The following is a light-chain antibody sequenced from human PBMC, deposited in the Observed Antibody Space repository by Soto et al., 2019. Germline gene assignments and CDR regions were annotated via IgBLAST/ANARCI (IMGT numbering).Light chain of an antibody. CDR1: QRIGTY. J-gene: IGKJ1*01. V-gene: IGKV3-11*01. CDR3: QHRSNSPPTWT. CDR2: DSS. Sequence: EIVLTQSPATLSLSPGDRATLSCRASQRIGTYLAWYQQKRGQAPRLLIYDSSNRATGIPARFSGSGSRTDFTLTISSLEPEDFAVYFCQHRSNSPPTWTFGQGTKVEIK.